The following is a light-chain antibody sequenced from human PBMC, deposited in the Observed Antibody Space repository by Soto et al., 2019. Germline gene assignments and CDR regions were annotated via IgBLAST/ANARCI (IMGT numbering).Light chain of an antibody. V-gene: IGLV2-14*03. J-gene: IGLJ1*01. CDR2: DVN. CDR3: CSYAGSSTHYV. CDR1: SSDVGAYNY. Sequence: QSVLTQPASVSGSPGQSIAISCTGTSSDVGAYNYVSWYQHHPGKAPELLLYDVNNRPSGVSDRFSGSRSVNTASLTISALQAEDEADYYCCSYAGSSTHYVFGTGTKLTVL.